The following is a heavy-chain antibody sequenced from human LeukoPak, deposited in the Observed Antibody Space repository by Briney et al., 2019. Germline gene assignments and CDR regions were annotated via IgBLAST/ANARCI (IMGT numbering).Heavy chain of an antibody. D-gene: IGHD1-14*01. CDR1: GYPFTTYE. CDR2: LHPNSGNT. Sequence: ASVKLSCKTSGYPFTTYEINRVRQAAGHGLKCMGWLHPNSGNTAYAQKLQGRVTMTRDNSISTTYMELSGLRSDDTAVYFCARGPRNDPWGQGTLVTVSS. J-gene: IGHJ5*02. V-gene: IGHV1-8*01. CDR3: ARGPRNDP.